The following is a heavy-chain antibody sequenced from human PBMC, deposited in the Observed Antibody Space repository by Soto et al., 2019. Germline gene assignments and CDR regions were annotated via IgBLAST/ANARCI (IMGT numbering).Heavy chain of an antibody. V-gene: IGHV3-33*01. J-gene: IGHJ4*02. Sequence: QVQLVESGGGGVQPGRSLRLSCAASGFTFSDYGMYWVRQAPGKGLEWVAMIWYDGSIRYYEDSVKGRFTISRDNSNNTLYLQMNSLQVEDTAVYYCAGVGVGDYLNYFDYWGQGILVTVSS. D-gene: IGHD4-17*01. CDR3: AGVGVGDYLNYFDY. CDR1: GFTFSDYG. CDR2: IWYDGSIR.